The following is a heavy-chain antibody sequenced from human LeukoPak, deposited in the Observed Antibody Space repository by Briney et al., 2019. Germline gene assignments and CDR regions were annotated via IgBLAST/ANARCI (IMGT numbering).Heavy chain of an antibody. CDR2: ISAYNGNT. D-gene: IGHD2-15*01. CDR3: ARDQDCSGGSCYDPYYYYGMDV. V-gene: IGHV1-18*01. Sequence: ASVKVSCKASGYTFTSYGISWVRQAPGQGLEWMGWISAYNGNTNYARKLQGRVTMTTDTSTSTAYMELRSLRSDDTAVYYCARDQDCSGGSCYDPYYYYGMDVWGQGTTVTVSS. J-gene: IGHJ6*02. CDR1: GYTFTSYG.